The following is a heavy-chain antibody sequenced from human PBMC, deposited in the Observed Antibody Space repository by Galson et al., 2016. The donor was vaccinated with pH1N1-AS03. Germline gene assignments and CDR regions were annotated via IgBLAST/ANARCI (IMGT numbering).Heavy chain of an antibody. CDR2: INPGGRGL. CDR1: GFTFSIYW. J-gene: IGHJ4*02. CDR3: ARFGKNGWDLDS. D-gene: IGHD6-19*01. V-gene: IGHV3-7*03. Sequence: SLRLSCAASGFTFSIYWMAWVRQTPGKGLEWVATINPGGRGLYYADSLQGRFSISRYDAKHSLYLQMSSLRVDDTAVYYCARFGKNGWDLDSWGQGTLVSVSS.